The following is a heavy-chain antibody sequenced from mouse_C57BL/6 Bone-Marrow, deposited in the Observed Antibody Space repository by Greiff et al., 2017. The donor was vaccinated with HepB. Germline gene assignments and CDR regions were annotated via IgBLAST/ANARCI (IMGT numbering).Heavy chain of an antibody. CDR3: ARWYYGSRGAMDY. Sequence: QVQLQQPGAELVKPGASVKLSCKASGYTFTSYWMHWVKQRPGQGLEWIGMIHPNSGSTNYNEKFKSKATLTVDKSSSTAYMQLSSLTSEDSAVYYCARWYYGSRGAMDYWGQGTSVTVSS. CDR1: GYTFTSYW. V-gene: IGHV1-64*01. CDR2: IHPNSGST. J-gene: IGHJ4*01. D-gene: IGHD1-1*01.